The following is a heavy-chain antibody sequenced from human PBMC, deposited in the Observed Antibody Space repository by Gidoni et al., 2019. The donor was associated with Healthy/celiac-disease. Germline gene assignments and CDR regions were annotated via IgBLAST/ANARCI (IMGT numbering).Heavy chain of an antibody. Sequence: QVQLVQSGAEVKKPGSSVKVSCKASGCNFSRYAISWVRQAPGQGLEWMGGIIPIFGTANYAQKFQGRVTITADESTSTAYMELSSLISEDTAVYYGARGRDGYKLGYGGQGTLVTVSS. V-gene: IGHV1-69*01. CDR3: ARGRDGYKLGY. CDR1: GCNFSRYA. D-gene: IGHD5-12*01. CDR2: IIPIFGTA. J-gene: IGHJ4*02.